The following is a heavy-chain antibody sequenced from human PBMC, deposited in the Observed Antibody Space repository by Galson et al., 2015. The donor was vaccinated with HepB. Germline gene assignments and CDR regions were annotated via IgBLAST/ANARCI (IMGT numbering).Heavy chain of an antibody. V-gene: IGHV3-13*05. CDR2: IGTAGDP. Sequence: SLRLSCAASGFTFSSYDMHWVRQATGKGLEWVSAIGTAGDPYHPGSVKGRFTISRENAKNSLYLQMNSLRAGDTAVYYCARSQSSSISGYYGMDVWGQGTTVTVSS. CDR3: ARSQSSSISGYYGMDV. CDR1: GFTFSSYD. D-gene: IGHD6-13*01. J-gene: IGHJ6*02.